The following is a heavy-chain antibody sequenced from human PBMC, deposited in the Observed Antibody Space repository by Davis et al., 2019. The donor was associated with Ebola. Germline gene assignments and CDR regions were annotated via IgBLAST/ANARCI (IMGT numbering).Heavy chain of an antibody. CDR1: GFTFSSYN. CDR3: ARQGWSGYSLRHWLDP. D-gene: IGHD3-3*01. Sequence: GSLRLSCAASGFTFSSYNMNWVRQAPGKGLEWIGSIYYSGITYYNPSLKSRVTISVDTSKNQFSLKLRSVTAADTAVYYCARQGWSGYSLRHWLDPWGRGTLVTVSS. V-gene: IGHV4-39*01. CDR2: IYYSGIT. J-gene: IGHJ5*02.